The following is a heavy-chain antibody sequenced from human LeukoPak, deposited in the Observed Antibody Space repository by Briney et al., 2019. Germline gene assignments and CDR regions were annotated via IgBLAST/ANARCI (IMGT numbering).Heavy chain of an antibody. CDR3: ARDVGLKTLWGRSTSFDY. Sequence: GGSRRLSCAASGFTFSSYSMNWVRQAPGKGLEWVSSISSSSSYIYYADSVKGRFTISRDNAKNSLYLQMNSLRAEDTAVYYCARDVGLKTLWGRSTSFDYWGQGTLVTVSS. D-gene: IGHD2-2*01. CDR1: GFTFSSYS. J-gene: IGHJ4*02. CDR2: ISSSSSYI. V-gene: IGHV3-21*01.